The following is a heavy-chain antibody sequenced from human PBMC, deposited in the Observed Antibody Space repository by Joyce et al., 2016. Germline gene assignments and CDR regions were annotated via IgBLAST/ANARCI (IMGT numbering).Heavy chain of an antibody. V-gene: IGHV5-51*01. Sequence: EVQLVQSGAEVKKPGESLKISCKGSGYSFSSYWIGWVRQMPGKGLEWTGIIYPGDSDTRYSPSFQGQVTISVDKSISTAYLQWSSLKASDTAMYYCARRVVVLGYAFDIWGQGTKVTVSP. CDR1: GYSFSSYW. CDR3: ARRVVVLGYAFDI. D-gene: IGHD3-22*01. CDR2: IYPGDSDT. J-gene: IGHJ3*02.